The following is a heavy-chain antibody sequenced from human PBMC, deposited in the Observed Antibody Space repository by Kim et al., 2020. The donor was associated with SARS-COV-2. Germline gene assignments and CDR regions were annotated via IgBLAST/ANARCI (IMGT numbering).Heavy chain of an antibody. CDR2: IIPIFGTA. J-gene: IGHJ5*02. Sequence: SVKVSCKASGGTFSSYAISWVRQAPGQGLEWMGGIIPIFGTANYAQKFQGRVTIIADESTSTAYMELSSLRSEDTAVYYCARGIAGSVSSWFDPWGQGTLVTVSS. CDR1: GGTFSSYA. CDR3: ARGIAGSVSSWFDP. V-gene: IGHV1-69*13. D-gene: IGHD6-13*01.